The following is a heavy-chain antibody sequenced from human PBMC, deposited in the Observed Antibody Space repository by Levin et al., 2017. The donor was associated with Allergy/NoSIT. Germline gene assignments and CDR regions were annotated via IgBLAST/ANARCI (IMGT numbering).Heavy chain of an antibody. Sequence: SETLSLTCAVSGYSIGNGYYWGWIRQPPGKWLEWIGCISHSGSTYYNPSLKSRVTMSVDTSKNQFSLKLSSVTAADTAIHYWAGGYCSVTNCHAGRGVFDFWGQGTLVTVSS. V-gene: IGHV4-38-2*01. CDR2: ISHSGST. J-gene: IGHJ4*02. CDR1: GYSIGNGYY. CDR3: AGGYCSVTNCHAGRGVFDF. D-gene: IGHD2-15*01.